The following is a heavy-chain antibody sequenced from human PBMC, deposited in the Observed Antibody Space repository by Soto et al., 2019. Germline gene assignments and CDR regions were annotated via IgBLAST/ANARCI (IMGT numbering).Heavy chain of an antibody. J-gene: IGHJ3*02. CDR2: IYPGDSDT. V-gene: IGHV5-51*01. D-gene: IGHD5-12*01. CDR1: GYSFTSYW. CDR3: ARRGEYSGYALGDAFDI. Sequence: GESLTISCKGSGYSFTSYWIGWVRQMPGKGLEWMGIIYPGDSDTRYSPSFQGQVTISADKSISTAYLQWSSLKASDTAMYYCARRGEYSGYALGDAFDIWGQGTMVTVSS.